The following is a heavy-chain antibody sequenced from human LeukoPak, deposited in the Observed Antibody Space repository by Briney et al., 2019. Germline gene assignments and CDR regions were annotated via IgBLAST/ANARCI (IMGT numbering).Heavy chain of an antibody. Sequence: SETLSLTCVVSGCSIISGYQWAWIRQSPGKGLEWIVSIYHTGSAHYHPSLRSRVTISVDTSNNQFSLRLNSVTAADTAIYYCARDPRWLTPDCTSTSCYENYFDPWGQGTLVTVSS. J-gene: IGHJ5*02. D-gene: IGHD2-2*01. CDR1: GCSIISGYQ. CDR2: IYHTGSA. CDR3: ARDPRWLTPDCTSTSCYENYFDP. V-gene: IGHV4-38-2*02.